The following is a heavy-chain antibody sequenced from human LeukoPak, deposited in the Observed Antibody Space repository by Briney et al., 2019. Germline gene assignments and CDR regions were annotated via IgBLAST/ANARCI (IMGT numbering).Heavy chain of an antibody. J-gene: IGHJ4*02. D-gene: IGHD6-13*01. CDR3: ARDTGGYSSSWAFDY. V-gene: IGHV3-66*01. CDR1: GFTFSSYG. Sequence: GGSLRLSCAASGFTFSSYGMSWVRQAPGKGLEWVSVIYSGGSTYCADSVKGRFTISRDNSKNTLYLQMNSLRAEDTAVYYCARDTGGYSSSWAFDYWGQGTLVTVSS. CDR2: IYSGGST.